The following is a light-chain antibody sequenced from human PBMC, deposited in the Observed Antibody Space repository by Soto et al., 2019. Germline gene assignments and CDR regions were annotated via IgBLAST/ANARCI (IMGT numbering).Light chain of an antibody. Sequence: QSVLTQPASVSGSPGQSITISCTGTSSDVGFYNYVSWYQQQHPGKAPKLMIYEVDNRPSGVSIRFSGSKSGNTASLTISGLQDEEEADYYCSSYEHGSTYVFGTGTKVTV. V-gene: IGLV2-14*01. J-gene: IGLJ1*01. CDR3: SSYEHGSTYV. CDR1: SSDVGFYNY. CDR2: EVD.